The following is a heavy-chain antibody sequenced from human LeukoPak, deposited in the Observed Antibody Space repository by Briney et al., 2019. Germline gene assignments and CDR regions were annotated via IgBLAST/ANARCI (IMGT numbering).Heavy chain of an antibody. J-gene: IGHJ3*02. Sequence: GGSLRLSCAASGFTFSNYEMNWVRQAPGKGLEWVSYISSSGSTIYYADSVKGRFTISRDNAKNSLYLQMNSLRAEDTAVYYCARSYYGAVPFDIWGQGTMVTVSS. CDR1: GFTFSNYE. CDR3: ARSYYGAVPFDI. D-gene: IGHD4-17*01. V-gene: IGHV3-48*03. CDR2: ISSSGSTI.